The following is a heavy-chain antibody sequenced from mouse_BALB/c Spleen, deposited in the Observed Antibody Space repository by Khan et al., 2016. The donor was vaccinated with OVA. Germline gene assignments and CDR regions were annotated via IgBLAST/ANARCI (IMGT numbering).Heavy chain of an antibody. V-gene: IGHV3-6*02. D-gene: IGHD3-3*01. J-gene: IGHJ3*01. CDR3: ARAGRWFDY. CDR1: GYSITSAYY. CDR2: ISSGGSF. Sequence: VQLKESGPGLVKPSQSLSLTCSVTGYSITSAYYWNWIRQFPGNKLEWMGYISSGGSFNYNPSLKNRISITRDTSKNQFYLKLNSVTLEDTATCCCARAGRWFDYWGQGTLVTVSA.